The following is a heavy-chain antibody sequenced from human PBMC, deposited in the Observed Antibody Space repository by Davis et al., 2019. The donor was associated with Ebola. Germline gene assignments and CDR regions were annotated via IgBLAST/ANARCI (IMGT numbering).Heavy chain of an antibody. CDR1: GFTLSTGLTFSTYA. Sequence: GESLKISCAASGFTLSTGLTFSTYAMHWVRQAPGKGLEWVALISYDGSDENYADSVKGRITISRDNSKNTLYLQMNSLRAEDTAVYYCARYGVASSSSWVDFWGQGTLVIVSS. CDR3: ARYGVASSSSWVDF. J-gene: IGHJ4*02. V-gene: IGHV3-30*04. D-gene: IGHD6-6*01. CDR2: ISYDGSDE.